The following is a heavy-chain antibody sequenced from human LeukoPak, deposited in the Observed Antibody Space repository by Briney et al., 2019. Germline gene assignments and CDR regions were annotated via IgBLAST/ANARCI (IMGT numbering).Heavy chain of an antibody. V-gene: IGHV3-21*01. CDR3: ARAGSRYYGFNYYGMGV. J-gene: IGHJ6*02. Sequence: PGGSLRLSCAASGYTFSSYSMNWVRQALGKGLEWVSSISSSSSYIHYGDSVKGRFIISRDNAKNSLYLQMNSLRAEDTAVYYCARAGSRYYGFNYYGMGVWGQGTTVTVSS. CDR1: GYTFSSYS. D-gene: IGHD3-22*01. CDR2: ISSSSSYI.